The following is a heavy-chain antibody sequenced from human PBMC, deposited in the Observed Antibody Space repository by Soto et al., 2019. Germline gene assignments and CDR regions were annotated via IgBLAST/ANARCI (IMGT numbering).Heavy chain of an antibody. CDR3: ARDGNYYDSSGYYSSYYYYYGMDV. Sequence: GGSLRLSCAASGFTFSSYGMHWVRQAPGKGLEWVAVIWYDGSNKYYADSVKDRFTISRDNSKNTLYLQMNSLRAEDTAVYYCARDGNYYDSSGYYSSYYYYYGMDVWGQGTTVTVSS. J-gene: IGHJ6*02. CDR1: GFTFSSYG. CDR2: IWYDGSNK. D-gene: IGHD3-22*01. V-gene: IGHV3-33*01.